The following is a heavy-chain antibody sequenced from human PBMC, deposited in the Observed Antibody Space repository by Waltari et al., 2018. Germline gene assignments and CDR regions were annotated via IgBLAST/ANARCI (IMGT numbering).Heavy chain of an antibody. V-gene: IGHV3-23*01. CDR1: GFLFNKYV. CDR3: AKDEAVAGQGPIDQ. CDR2: INDAGDNT. Sequence: EVQLLESGGGLVQPGGSLRLSCTASGFLFNKYVLNWVRQAPGKGLERVSAINDAGDNTEYADSVKGRFTISRDNSKNTLYLQMNSLTAADTAIYYCAKDEAVAGQGPIDQWGQGTLVTVSS. J-gene: IGHJ4*02. D-gene: IGHD6-19*01.